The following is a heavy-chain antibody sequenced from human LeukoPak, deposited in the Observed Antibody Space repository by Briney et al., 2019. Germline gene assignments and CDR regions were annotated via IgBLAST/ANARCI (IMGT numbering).Heavy chain of an antibody. CDR3: ARASIVVVPAALFDY. CDR2: INHSGST. D-gene: IGHD2-2*01. V-gene: IGHV4-34*01. Sequence: SETLSLTCAVYGGSFSGYYWSWIRQPPGKGLEWIGEINHSGSTNYNPSLKSRATISVDTSKNQFSLKLSSVTAADTAVYYCARASIVVVPAALFDYWGQGTLVTVSS. J-gene: IGHJ4*02. CDR1: GGSFSGYY.